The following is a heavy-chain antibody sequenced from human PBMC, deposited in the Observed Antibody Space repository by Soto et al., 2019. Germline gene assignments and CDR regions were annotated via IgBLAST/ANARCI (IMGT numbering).Heavy chain of an antibody. CDR2: ISGRSGST. CDR3: AKLIHGEVPRLLEHDWIDP. D-gene: IGHD3-10*01. CDR1: GFTFSNYA. V-gene: IGHV3-23*01. J-gene: IGHJ5*02. Sequence: GGSLRLSCAASGFTFSNYAMSWVRQAPGKGPEWVSSISGRSGSTYYRDSVKGRFTISRDNSNNTLYLQMNSLRAEDTAVYYCAKLIHGEVPRLLEHDWIDPWGQGTPVTVSS.